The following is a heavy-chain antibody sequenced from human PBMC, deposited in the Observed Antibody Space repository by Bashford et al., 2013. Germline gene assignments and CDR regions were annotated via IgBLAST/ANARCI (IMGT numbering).Heavy chain of an antibody. CDR2: IHPGASDT. Sequence: GESLKISCETSGYIFTDYWIAWVRHMPGKGLEWMGVIHPGASDTRYSPAFQGRVSISVDKSMNTAYMQWSSLKASDSAVYYCARLQRGANDFWGGYYVGRQEDIYHYGMGVWGQGTTVTVSS. D-gene: IGHD3-3*01. V-gene: IGHV5-51*01. J-gene: IGHJ6*02. CDR3: ARLQRGANDFWGGYYVGRQEDIYHYGMGV. CDR1: GYIFTDYW.